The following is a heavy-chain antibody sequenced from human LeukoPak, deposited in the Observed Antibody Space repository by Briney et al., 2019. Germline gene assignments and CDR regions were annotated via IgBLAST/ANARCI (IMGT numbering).Heavy chain of an antibody. CDR1: GDSLSCKSAA. V-gene: IGHV6-1*01. D-gene: IGHD1-26*01. CDR2: TYYRSKWSS. J-gene: IGHJ4*02. Sequence: SQALSLTCAISGDSLSCKSAAWNCSSRSASGGLEWLGSTYYRSKWSSGYAESVKSRITINPDTSKTQYSLQLKPVTPADTAAYSCARSETGGTFDYWGQGALVTVSS. CDR3: ARSETGGTFDY.